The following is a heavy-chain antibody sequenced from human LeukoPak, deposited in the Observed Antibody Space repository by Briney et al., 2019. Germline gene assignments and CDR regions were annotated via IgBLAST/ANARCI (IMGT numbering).Heavy chain of an antibody. CDR1: GGTFSSYA. J-gene: IGHJ5*02. Sequence: SVKVSCKASGGTFSSYAISWVRQAPGQGLEWMGGIIPIFGTANYAQKFQGRVTITADESTSTAYMELSSLRSEDTAVYYCARDHSTLWGTDSGWFDPWGQGTLVTVSS. CDR2: IIPIFGTA. D-gene: IGHD2-2*01. V-gene: IGHV1-69*13. CDR3: ARDHSTLWGTDSGWFDP.